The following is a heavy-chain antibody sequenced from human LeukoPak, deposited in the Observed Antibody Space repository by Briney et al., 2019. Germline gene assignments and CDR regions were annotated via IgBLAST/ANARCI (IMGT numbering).Heavy chain of an antibody. J-gene: IGHJ4*02. V-gene: IGHV1-2*02. CDR3: ASGGSDFNF. Sequence: ASVKVSCKASGYTFTDHYMHWVRQAPGQGLEWMAWVIPNSGGTHYAENFQGRVTMTRDTSISTAYMQLSRLTSDDTAVYYCASGGSDFNFWGQGALVTVSS. CDR1: GYTFTDHY. D-gene: IGHD4-23*01. CDR2: VIPNSGGT.